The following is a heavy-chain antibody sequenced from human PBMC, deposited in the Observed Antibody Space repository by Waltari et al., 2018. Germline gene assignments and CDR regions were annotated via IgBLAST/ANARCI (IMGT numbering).Heavy chain of an antibody. V-gene: IGHV3-23*01. J-gene: IGHJ6*02. Sequence: VKLLQSVEGLLQRGEPRRLASAASGSTSSAPPLPWVRQAPVKGLECVSPSRGGGETTYYADSVKGRFTISRDNSKNTLYLQMNSLRAEDTAVYYCAISFGEHPETPYGLDVWGLGTTVTVSS. CDR3: AISFGEHPETPYGLDV. D-gene: IGHD3-10*01. CDR2: SRGGGETT. CDR1: GSTSSAPP.